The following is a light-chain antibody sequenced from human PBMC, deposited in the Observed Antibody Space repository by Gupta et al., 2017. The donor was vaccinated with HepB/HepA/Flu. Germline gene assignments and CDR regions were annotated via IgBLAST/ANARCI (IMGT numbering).Light chain of an antibody. V-gene: IGLV1-44*01. CDR1: SSNIGSNP. CDR3: AAWDDSRGGVYV. J-gene: IGLJ1*01. CDR2: SNN. Sequence: QSVLTPPPSASGTPGQRVTISCSGSSSNIGSNPVNWYQQLPGPAPKLLIYSNNQRPSGVPDRFSGSKSGTSASLAISGLQSEDEADYYCAAWDDSRGGVYVFGTGTKVTVL.